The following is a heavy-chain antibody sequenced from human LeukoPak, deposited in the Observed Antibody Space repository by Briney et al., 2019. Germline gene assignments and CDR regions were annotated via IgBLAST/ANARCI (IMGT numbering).Heavy chain of an antibody. CDR2: IRSKANSYAT. Sequence: GRIRSKANSYATAYAASVKGRFTISRDDSKNTAYLQMNSLKTEDTAVYYCTIPLYGDYDRYWGQGTLVTVSS. V-gene: IGHV3-73*01. D-gene: IGHD4-17*01. J-gene: IGHJ4*02. CDR3: TIPLYGDYDRY.